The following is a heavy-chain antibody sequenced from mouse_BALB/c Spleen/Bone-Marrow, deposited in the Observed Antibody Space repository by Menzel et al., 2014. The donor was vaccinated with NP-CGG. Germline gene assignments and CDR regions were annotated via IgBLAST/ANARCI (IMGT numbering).Heavy chain of an antibody. D-gene: IGHD2-4*01. Sequence: VQLKQSGAELVKPGASVKLSCTASGYNIKDTYMHWVKQRPEQGLEWIGRIDPANGNTKYDPKFQGKATITADTSSNTACLQLSSLTSEDTAVYYCARFPYDYGGGDYWGQGTTLTVSS. CDR3: ARFPYDYGGGDY. V-gene: IGHV14-3*02. J-gene: IGHJ2*01. CDR2: IDPANGNT. CDR1: GYNIKDTY.